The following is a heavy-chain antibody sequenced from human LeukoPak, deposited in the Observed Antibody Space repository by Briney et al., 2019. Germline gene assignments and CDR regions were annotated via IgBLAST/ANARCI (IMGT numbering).Heavy chain of an antibody. D-gene: IGHD3-10*01. V-gene: IGHV4-34*01. CDR3: ASLRSHYYDSGSDPNRRVVGGYYYGMDV. CDR2: INHSGST. J-gene: IGHJ6*02. Sequence: ASETLSLTCAVYGGSFSGYYWSWIRQPPGKGLEWIGEINHSGSTNYNPSLKSRVTISVDTSKNQFSLKLSSVTAADTAVYYCASLRSHYYDSGSDPNRRVVGGYYYGMDVWGQGTTVTVSS. CDR1: GGSFSGYY.